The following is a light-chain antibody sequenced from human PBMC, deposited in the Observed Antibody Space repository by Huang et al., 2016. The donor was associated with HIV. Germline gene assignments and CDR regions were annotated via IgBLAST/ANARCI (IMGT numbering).Light chain of an antibody. V-gene: IGKV3-15*01. CDR3: QQYNIWPRLT. CDR2: DAS. Sequence: EVVMTQSPVTLSVSPGESATLSCRASQSISTNLAWYQQRPGQAPRLGVYDASTRAAGFPARFSGSGSGTDFTLTISSLQSEDSAVYYCQQYNIWPRLTFGGGTKVEIK. J-gene: IGKJ4*01. CDR1: QSISTN.